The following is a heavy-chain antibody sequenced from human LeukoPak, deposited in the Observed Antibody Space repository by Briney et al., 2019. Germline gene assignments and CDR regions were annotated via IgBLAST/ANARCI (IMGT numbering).Heavy chain of an antibody. J-gene: IGHJ3*01. Sequence: QPGGSLTLSCAASGLTLRCYGVHWVGQAPGKGLVWVTFLRHDGSNKYYAVSVKGRFTISRDNTKDTLYLKIYRLRAEDSAVYYCAKDRAQSYYDRSGYYLDALDVWGQGTMVAVSS. CDR2: LRHDGSNK. CDR3: AKDRAQSYYDRSGYYLDALDV. D-gene: IGHD3-22*01. V-gene: IGHV3-30*02. CDR1: GLTLRCYG.